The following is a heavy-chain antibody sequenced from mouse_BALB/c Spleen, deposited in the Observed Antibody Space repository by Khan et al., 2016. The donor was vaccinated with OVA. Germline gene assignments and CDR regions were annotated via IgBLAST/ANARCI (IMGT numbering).Heavy chain of an antibody. D-gene: IGHD2-14*01. Sequence: QVQLKQPGAELARPGASVTMSCKASAYTFTSYTMHWVKQRPGQGLEWIGYINPSSNYTNSNQKFKDKATLTEDKSSSTSYMQLSSRKSEDAAVYYCARAGAYYRNDGWIAYWGQGTLVTVSA. J-gene: IGHJ3*01. CDR2: INPSSNYT. CDR1: AYTFTSYT. V-gene: IGHV1-4*01. CDR3: ARAGAYYRNDGWIAY.